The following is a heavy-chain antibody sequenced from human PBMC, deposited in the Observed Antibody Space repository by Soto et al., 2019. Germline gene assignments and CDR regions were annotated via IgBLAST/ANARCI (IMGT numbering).Heavy chain of an antibody. CDR1: GGSISSGDYY. CDR3: ARERPGGARLDP. D-gene: IGHD2-15*01. V-gene: IGHV4-30-4*01. CDR2: IYHSGST. Sequence: SETLSLTCTVSGGSISSGDYYWSWIRQPPRKGLEWIGYIYHSGSTYYNPSLKSRVTISVDTSKNQFSLKLSAVTAADTAVYYCARERPGGARLDPWGQGTLVTVSS. J-gene: IGHJ5*02.